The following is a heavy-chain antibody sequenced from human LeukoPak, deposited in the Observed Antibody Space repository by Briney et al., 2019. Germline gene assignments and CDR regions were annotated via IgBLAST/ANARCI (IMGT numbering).Heavy chain of an antibody. CDR3: ARADSRDY. V-gene: IGHV1-2*06. J-gene: IGHJ4*02. CDR1: GYTFTGYY. CDR2: INPSSGGT. Sequence: ASVKVSCKASGYTFTGYYIHWVRQAPGQGLEWMGRINPSSGGTNYAQKFQGRVTMTRDTSISPAYMELSSLISDDSALYYCARADSRDYWGQGTLVTVSS.